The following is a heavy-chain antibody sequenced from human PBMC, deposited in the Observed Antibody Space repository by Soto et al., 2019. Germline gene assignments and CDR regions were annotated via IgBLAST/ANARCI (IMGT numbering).Heavy chain of an antibody. Sequence: TSETLSLTCTVSGCSISSRSYYWGWIRQPPRKGLECIGSIFYSGSTYYNPFLNSRVTMSVDTSKSQFSLKLSSVTAADTAVYYCARVISSSSSLGLRYYYYGMDVWGQGTTVTVSS. V-gene: IGHV4-39*01. CDR1: GCSISSRSYY. D-gene: IGHD6-6*01. J-gene: IGHJ6*02. CDR3: ARVISSSSSLGLRYYYYGMDV. CDR2: IFYSGST.